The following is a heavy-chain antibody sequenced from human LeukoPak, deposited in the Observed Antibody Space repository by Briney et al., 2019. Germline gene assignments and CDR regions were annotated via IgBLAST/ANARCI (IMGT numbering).Heavy chain of an antibody. CDR2: IYYSGST. CDR1: GGSISSYY. J-gene: IGHJ3*02. D-gene: IGHD3-10*01. V-gene: IGHV4-59*01. CDR3: AREWRDYYGSGSRDAFDI. Sequence: KASETLSLTCTVSGGSISSYYWSWIRQPPGKGLEWIGYIYYSGSTNYNPSLKSRVTISVDTSKNQLSLKLSSVTAADTAVYYCAREWRDYYGSGSRDAFDIWGQGTMVTVSS.